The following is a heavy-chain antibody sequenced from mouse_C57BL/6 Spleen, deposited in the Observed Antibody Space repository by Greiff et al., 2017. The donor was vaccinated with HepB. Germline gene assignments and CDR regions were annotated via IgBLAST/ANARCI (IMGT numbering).Heavy chain of an antibody. D-gene: IGHD2-3*01. CDR1: GYTFTSYG. Sequence: VQLVESGAELARPGASVKLSCKASGYTFTSYGISWVKQRTGQGLEWIGEIYPRSGNTYYNEKFKGKATLTADKSSSTAYMELRSLTSEDSAVYFCAREDGYDGYSPWFAYWGQGTLVTVSA. CDR2: IYPRSGNT. V-gene: IGHV1-81*01. CDR3: AREDGYDGYSPWFAY. J-gene: IGHJ3*01.